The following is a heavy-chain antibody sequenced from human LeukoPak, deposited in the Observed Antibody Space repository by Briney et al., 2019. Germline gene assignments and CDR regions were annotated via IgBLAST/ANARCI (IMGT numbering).Heavy chain of an antibody. Sequence: PSETLSLTCTVSGGSVSSGSYYWSWIRQPPGKGLEWIGYIYYSGSTNYNPSLKSRVTISVDTSKNQFSLKLSSVIAADTAVYYCARNDPADAFDIWGQGTMVTVSS. CDR3: ARNDPADAFDI. CDR2: IYYSGST. D-gene: IGHD1-1*01. CDR1: GGSVSSGSYY. V-gene: IGHV4-61*01. J-gene: IGHJ3*02.